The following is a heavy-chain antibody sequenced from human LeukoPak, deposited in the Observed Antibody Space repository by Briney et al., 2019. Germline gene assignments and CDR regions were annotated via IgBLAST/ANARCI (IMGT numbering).Heavy chain of an antibody. D-gene: IGHD3-10*01. CDR2: INHSGST. CDR1: GGSFSGYY. V-gene: IGHV4-34*01. J-gene: IGHJ4*02. CDR3: AREDDYPIAGSYGLNY. Sequence: SETLSLTCAVYGGSFSGYYWSWIRQPPGKGLEWIGEINHSGSTNYNPSLKSRVTISVDTSKNQFSLKLSSVTAADTAVYYCAREDDYPIAGSYGLNYWGRGTLVTVSP.